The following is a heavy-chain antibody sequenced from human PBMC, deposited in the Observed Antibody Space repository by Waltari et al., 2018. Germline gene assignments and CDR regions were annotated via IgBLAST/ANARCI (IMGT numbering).Heavy chain of an antibody. J-gene: IGHJ3*02. CDR1: GGSISSSNW. CDR3: ARDLDAFDI. CDR2: IYTSGST. V-gene: IGHV4-4*02. Sequence: QVQLQESGPGLVKPSGTLSLTCAVSGGSISSSNWWSWVRQPPGKGLEWIGYIYTSGSTNYNPSLKSRVTISVDTSKNQFSLKLSSVTAADTAVYYCARDLDAFDIWGQGTMVTVSS.